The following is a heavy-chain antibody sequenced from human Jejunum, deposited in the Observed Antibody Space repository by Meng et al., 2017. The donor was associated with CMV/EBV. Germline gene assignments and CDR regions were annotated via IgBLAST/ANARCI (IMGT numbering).Heavy chain of an antibody. Sequence: AASGFTFTSYSMNWVRQAPGKGLEWVSSISGSSSYIYYADSVKGRFTISRDNAKNSLYLQMNSLRAEDTAVYYCARAGGIYDSPDVWGQGTTVTVSS. V-gene: IGHV3-21*01. CDR2: ISGSSSYI. D-gene: IGHD3-3*01. J-gene: IGHJ6*02. CDR1: GFTFTSYS. CDR3: ARAGGIYDSPDV.